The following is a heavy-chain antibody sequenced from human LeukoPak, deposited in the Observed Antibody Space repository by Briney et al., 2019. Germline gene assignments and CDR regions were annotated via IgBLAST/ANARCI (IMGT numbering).Heavy chain of an antibody. CDR2: ISAYNGNT. V-gene: IGHV1-18*01. J-gene: IGHJ4*02. CDR1: GYTFTSYG. CDR3: ASSWIYGEQEGFDY. Sequence: ASVKVSCKASGYTFTSYGISWVRQAPGQGLEWMGWISAYNGNTNYAQKLQGRVTMTTDTSTSTAYMELSSLRSEDTAVYYCASSWIYGEQEGFDYWGQGTLVTVSS. D-gene: IGHD4-17*01.